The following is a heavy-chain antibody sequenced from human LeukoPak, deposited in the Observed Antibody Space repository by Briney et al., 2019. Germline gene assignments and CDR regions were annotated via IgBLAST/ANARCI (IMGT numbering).Heavy chain of an antibody. Sequence: ASVKVSCKASGYTFTGYYMHWVRQAPGQGLEWMGRINPNSGGTNYAQKFQGRVTMTRDTSISTAYMELSGLRSDDTAVYYCARGLGRITMIVVVPRFDPWGQGTLVTVSS. CDR2: INPNSGGT. J-gene: IGHJ5*02. V-gene: IGHV1-2*06. CDR1: GYTFTGYY. CDR3: ARGLGRITMIVVVPRFDP. D-gene: IGHD3-22*01.